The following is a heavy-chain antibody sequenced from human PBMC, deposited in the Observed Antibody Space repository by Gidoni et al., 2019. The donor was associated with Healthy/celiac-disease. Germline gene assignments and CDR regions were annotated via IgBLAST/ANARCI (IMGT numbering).Heavy chain of an antibody. J-gene: IGHJ6*03. V-gene: IGHV5-10-1*01. CDR2: IDPSDSYT. CDR3: ARHQGFLGFVYYYYMDV. D-gene: IGHD3-3*01. Sequence: EVQLVQSGAEVKKPGESLRISCKGSGYNFTSYWISWVRQMSGKGLEWMGRIDPSDSYTNYSPSFQGHVTISADKFISTAYLQWSSLKASDTAMYYCARHQGFLGFVYYYYMDVWGKGTTVTVSS. CDR1: GYNFTSYW.